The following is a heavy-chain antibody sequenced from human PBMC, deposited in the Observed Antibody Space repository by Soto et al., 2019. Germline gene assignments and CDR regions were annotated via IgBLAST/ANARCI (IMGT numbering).Heavy chain of an antibody. CDR3: ARVKTGTGDYFDY. CDR1: GYTFTNYG. V-gene: IGHV1-18*01. Sequence: XSVKVSCKTSGYTFTNYGITWVRQAPGQGLEWMGWISTLNDNTNYAQRFRGRVSMNADSSTTTAYMELRSLRPDETAVYYCARVKTGTGDYFDYWGQGNPVTVSS. CDR2: ISTLNDNT. J-gene: IGHJ4*02. D-gene: IGHD1-1*01.